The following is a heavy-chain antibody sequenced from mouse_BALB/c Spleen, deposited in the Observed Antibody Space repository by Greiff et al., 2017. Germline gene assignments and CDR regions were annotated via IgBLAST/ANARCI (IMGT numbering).Heavy chain of an antibody. CDR1: GFTFSSYG. CDR3: ARQRDDYDEYAMDY. V-gene: IGHV5-6*01. CDR2: ISSGGSYT. Sequence: EVKLMESGGDLVKPGGSLKLSCAASGFTFSSYGMSWVRQTPDKRLEWVATISSGGSYTYYPDSVKGRFTISRDNAKNTLYLQMSSLKSEDTAMYYCARQRDDYDEYAMDYWGQGTSVTVSS. D-gene: IGHD2-4*01. J-gene: IGHJ4*01.